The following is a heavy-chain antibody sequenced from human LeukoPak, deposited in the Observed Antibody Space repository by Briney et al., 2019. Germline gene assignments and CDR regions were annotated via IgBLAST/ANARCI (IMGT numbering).Heavy chain of an antibody. CDR2: ISSSGYPI. CDR1: GFTFSSYS. CDR3: ARAPSWATGTPVDY. V-gene: IGHV3-48*04. D-gene: IGHD1-1*01. J-gene: IGHJ4*02. Sequence: GGSLRLSCAASGFTFSSYSVNWVRQAPGKGLEWVSYISSSGYPIYYTDSVKGRFTISRDTAKNSLYLQMNSLRAEDTAVYYCARAPSWATGTPVDYWGQGTLVTVSS.